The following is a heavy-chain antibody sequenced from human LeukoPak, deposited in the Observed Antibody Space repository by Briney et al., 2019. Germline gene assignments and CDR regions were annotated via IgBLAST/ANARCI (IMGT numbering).Heavy chain of an antibody. CDR3: AEPEGGYYDIRPD. Sequence: PGGSLRLFCAASGFTFSSYAMSWVRQAPGKGLEWVSAISGSGGSTYYADSVKGRFTISRDNSKNTLYLQMNSLRAEDTAVYYCAEPEGGYYDIRPDWGQGTLVTVSS. CDR1: GFTFSSYA. CDR2: ISGSGGST. V-gene: IGHV3-23*01. D-gene: IGHD3-22*01. J-gene: IGHJ4*02.